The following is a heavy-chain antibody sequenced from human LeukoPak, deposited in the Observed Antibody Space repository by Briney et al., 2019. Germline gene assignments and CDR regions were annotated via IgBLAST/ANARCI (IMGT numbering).Heavy chain of an antibody. D-gene: IGHD1-26*01. Sequence: QPGGSLRLSCAASGFTFSTYAMSWVRQAQGKGLEWVSAISGSGGSTYHADSVKGRFTISRDNSKNTLYLQMNSLRAEDTAVYYCAKDLQWGDYYYGMDVWGQGTTVTVSS. CDR1: GFTFSTYA. CDR3: AKDLQWGDYYYGMDV. V-gene: IGHV3-23*01. CDR2: ISGSGGST. J-gene: IGHJ6*02.